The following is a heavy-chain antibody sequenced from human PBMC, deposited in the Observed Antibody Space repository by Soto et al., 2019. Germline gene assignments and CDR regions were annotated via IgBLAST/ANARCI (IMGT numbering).Heavy chain of an antibody. V-gene: IGHV1-69*13. Sequence: SVKVSCKASGCTFSNSAIACVRQAPGQGLEWLGMIIPIFTTTNYAQKFKDRLTISADGSTSTAYMELSGLKSEDTAVYFCARPSGLLGQYSALVDYWGQGTLVTVSS. J-gene: IGHJ4*02. D-gene: IGHD6-6*01. CDR2: IIPIFTTT. CDR3: ARPSGLLGQYSALVDY. CDR1: GCTFSNSA.